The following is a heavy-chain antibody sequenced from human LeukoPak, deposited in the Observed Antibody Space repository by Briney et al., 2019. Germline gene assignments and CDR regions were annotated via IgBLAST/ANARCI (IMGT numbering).Heavy chain of an antibody. CDR1: GFIVSSNY. Sequence: GGSLRLSCAASGFIVSSNYMSWVRQAPGKGLEWVSATHSSGGTYYADSVKGRFTISRDTSKNTLYLQINSLSVEDTAVYYCIVFGDSNHWGQGTLVTVSS. V-gene: IGHV3-53*01. D-gene: IGHD4-17*01. CDR2: THSSGGT. J-gene: IGHJ5*02. CDR3: IVFGDSNH.